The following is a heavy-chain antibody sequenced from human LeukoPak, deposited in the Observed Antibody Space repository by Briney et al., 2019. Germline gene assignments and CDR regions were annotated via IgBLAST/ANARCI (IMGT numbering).Heavy chain of an antibody. V-gene: IGHV3-23*01. D-gene: IGHD2/OR15-2a*01. J-gene: IGHJ4*02. Sequence: GGSLRLSCAASGFTFSSYAMTWVRQAPGKGLEWVSTIVNTGDTTYYGDSVKGRFTISRDNSKNTLYLQMNSLRAEDTAVYYCARNRLSVTDYWGQGTLVTVSS. CDR1: GFTFSSYA. CDR2: IVNTGDTT. CDR3: ARNRLSVTDY.